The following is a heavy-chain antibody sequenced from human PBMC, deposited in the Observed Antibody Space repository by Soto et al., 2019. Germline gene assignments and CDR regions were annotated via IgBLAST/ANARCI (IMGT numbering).Heavy chain of an antibody. CDR3: ARDRDLTTGPLPLYYYYGRDV. D-gene: IGHD4-17*01. CDR2: INPSGGST. V-gene: IGHV1-46*01. J-gene: IGHJ6*02. Sequence: QVQLVQSGAEVKKPGASVKVSCKASGYTFTSYYMHWVRQAPGQGLEWMGIINPSGGSTSYAQKFQGRVTMTRDTSTSTVYMELSSLRSEDTAVYYCARDRDLTTGPLPLYYYYGRDVLGHGTTVTVSS. CDR1: GYTFTSYY.